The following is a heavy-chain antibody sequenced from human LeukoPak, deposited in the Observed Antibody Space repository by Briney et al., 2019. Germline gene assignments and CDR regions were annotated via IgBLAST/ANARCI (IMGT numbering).Heavy chain of an antibody. Sequence: GGSLRISCKGSGYTFSSYWIGWVRQMPGKGLEWMGIIYPGDSDTRYSPSLQGQVTISVDTSIGTASLQWSSLKASDTAIYYCARQNDFRLDYWGQGTLVTVSS. CDR3: ARQNDFRLDY. V-gene: IGHV5-51*01. CDR2: IYPGDSDT. CDR1: GYTFSSYW. J-gene: IGHJ4*02. D-gene: IGHD3-3*01.